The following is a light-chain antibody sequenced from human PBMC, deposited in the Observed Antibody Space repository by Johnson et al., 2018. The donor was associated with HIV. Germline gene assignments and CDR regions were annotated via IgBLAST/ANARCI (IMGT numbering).Light chain of an antibody. CDR2: DNK. J-gene: IGLJ1*01. Sequence: QSVLTQSPSVSAAPGQKVTISCSGSSSNIGNNYVSWYQQLPGTAPKLLIYDNKKRPSGIPDRFSGSKSGTSATLGITGLQTGDEADYYCGTWDTSLSAGGVFGTGTKVTVL. V-gene: IGLV1-51*01. CDR3: GTWDTSLSAGGV. CDR1: SSNIGNNY.